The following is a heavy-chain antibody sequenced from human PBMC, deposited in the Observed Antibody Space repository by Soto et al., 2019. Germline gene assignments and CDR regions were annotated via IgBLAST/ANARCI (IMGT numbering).Heavy chain of an antibody. D-gene: IGHD3-10*01. CDR2: ISGSGGST. CDR1: GFTLSSYG. CDR3: AKGAYYHGSGSYFPFDY. J-gene: IGHJ4*02. Sequence: EVKMLESGGGLVQPGGSLRLSCAASGFTLSSYGMSWVRQAPGKGLEWVSAISGSGGSTYYADSVKGRFTISRDNSKNTLHLQMNSLRAEDTAVYYCAKGAYYHGSGSYFPFDYWGQGTLVTVSS. V-gene: IGHV3-23*01.